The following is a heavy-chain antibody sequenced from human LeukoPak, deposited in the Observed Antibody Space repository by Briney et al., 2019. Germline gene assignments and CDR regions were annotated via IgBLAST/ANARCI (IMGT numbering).Heavy chain of an antibody. CDR2: INPNSGGT. Sequence: ASVKVSCKASGYTFTGYYMHWVRQAPGQGLEWMGWINPNSGGTNYAQKCQGRVTMTRDTSISTAYMELSRLRSDDTAVYYCARVRCEYSSSFSYFDYWGQGTLVTVSS. D-gene: IGHD6-6*01. V-gene: IGHV1-2*02. CDR1: GYTFTGYY. CDR3: ARVRCEYSSSFSYFDY. J-gene: IGHJ4*02.